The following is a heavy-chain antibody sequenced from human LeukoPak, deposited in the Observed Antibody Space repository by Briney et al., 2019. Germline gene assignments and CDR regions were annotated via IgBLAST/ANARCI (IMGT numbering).Heavy chain of an antibody. D-gene: IGHD3-16*01. CDR2: IGTYGGDT. Sequence: ASVKVSCKATSRISWVRQAPGQGLEWMGWIGTYGGDTYYAQKFQGRITVTADTSTSTVYMELRNLRSDDTAVYYCARVPGEPVVPNYYYYYMDVWGKGTTVTVSS. CDR3: ARVPGEPVVPNYYYYYMDV. CDR1: TSR. J-gene: IGHJ6*03. V-gene: IGHV1-18*01.